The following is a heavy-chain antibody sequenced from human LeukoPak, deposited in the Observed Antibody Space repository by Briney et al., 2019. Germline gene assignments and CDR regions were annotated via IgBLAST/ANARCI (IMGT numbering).Heavy chain of an antibody. V-gene: IGHV1-18*01. J-gene: IGHJ3*01. CDR2: ISGYNGDT. Sequence: ASVKVSCKASGYTFTSYGISWVRQAPGQGLEWMAWISGYNGDTNYAQKFRGRVTLTTDTSTSVAYMDLRSLRSDDTAMYYCARDRRFRSGISVTALDAFDVWGPGTMVTVSS. D-gene: IGHD3-3*01. CDR1: GYTFTSYG. CDR3: ARDRRFRSGISVTALDAFDV.